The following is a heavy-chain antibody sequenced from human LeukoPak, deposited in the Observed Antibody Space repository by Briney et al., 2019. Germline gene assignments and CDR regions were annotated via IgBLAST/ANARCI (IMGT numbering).Heavy chain of an antibody. CDR1: GYTFTSYG. V-gene: IGHV1-18*01. Sequence: AASVKVSCKASGYTFTSYGISWVRQAPGQGLEWMGWISAYNGNTNYAQKLRGRVTMTTDTSTSTAYMELRSLRSDDTAVYYRARAVVVPAAIWFDPWGQGTLVTVSS. CDR2: ISAYNGNT. CDR3: ARAVVVPAAIWFDP. J-gene: IGHJ5*02. D-gene: IGHD2-2*01.